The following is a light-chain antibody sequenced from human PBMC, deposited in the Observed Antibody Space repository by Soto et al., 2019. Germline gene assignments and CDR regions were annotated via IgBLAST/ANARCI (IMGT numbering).Light chain of an antibody. V-gene: IGLV2-8*01. Sequence: QSALTQPPSASGSPGQSVTISCTGTSSDAGGYNYVSWYQQHPGKAPKLMIYEVSKRPSGVPDRFSGSKSGNTASLTVSGLQAEDEADYYCSSYAGSNNPLYVSGTGTKVTVL. CDR3: SSYAGSNNPLYV. CDR2: EVS. CDR1: SSDAGGYNY. J-gene: IGLJ1*01.